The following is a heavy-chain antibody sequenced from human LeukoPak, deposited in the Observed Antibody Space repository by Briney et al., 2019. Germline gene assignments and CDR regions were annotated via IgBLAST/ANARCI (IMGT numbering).Heavy chain of an antibody. Sequence: SETLSLTCTVSGGSISTYYWSWILQPPGKGLEWIGYSYYSGSTNCNPSLKGRVTISVDSSKNQFSLKLSSLTAADTAVYYCARVGSGSFDYWGQGTLVTVSS. CDR2: SYYSGST. V-gene: IGHV4-59*01. D-gene: IGHD6-19*01. CDR1: GGSISTYY. CDR3: ARVGSGSFDY. J-gene: IGHJ4*02.